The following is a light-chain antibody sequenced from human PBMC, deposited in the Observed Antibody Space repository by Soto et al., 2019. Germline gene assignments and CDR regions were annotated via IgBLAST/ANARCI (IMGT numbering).Light chain of an antibody. Sequence: DIQMTQSPSSLSASVGDRVTITCGASQSISSYLNWYQQKPGKAPKLLIYAASSLQSGVPSRFSGSGSGTDFTLPISSLQPEDFATYYCQQSFSTPQTFGQGTKVEIK. CDR1: QSISSY. V-gene: IGKV1-39*01. J-gene: IGKJ1*01. CDR2: AAS. CDR3: QQSFSTPQT.